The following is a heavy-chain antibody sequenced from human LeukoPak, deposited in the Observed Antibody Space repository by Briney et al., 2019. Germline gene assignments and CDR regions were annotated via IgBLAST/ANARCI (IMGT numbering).Heavy chain of an antibody. J-gene: IGHJ6*02. Sequence: SETLSLTCTVSGGSISSYYWSWIRQPPGKGLEWIGYIYYSGSTNYNPSLKSRVTISVDTSKNQFSLKLSSVTAADTAVYYCARVGSSGWYYCYYGMDVWGQGTTVTVSS. CDR2: IYYSGST. V-gene: IGHV4-59*01. D-gene: IGHD6-19*01. CDR1: GGSISSYY. CDR3: ARVGSSGWYYCYYGMDV.